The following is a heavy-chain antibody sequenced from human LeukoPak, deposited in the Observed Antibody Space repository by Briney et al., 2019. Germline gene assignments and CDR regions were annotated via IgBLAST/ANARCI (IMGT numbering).Heavy chain of an antibody. J-gene: IGHJ1*01. CDR1: GYTFSGYY. CDR3: ARGYYDSSDYEYFQH. Sequence: ASVKVSCKASGYTFSGYYLHWVRQAPGQGLEWMGWIDPNSGGTNSAQKFQGRVTMTRDTSIITAYMELSRLRSDDTAVYFCARGYYDSSDYEYFQHWGQGTLVTVSS. CDR2: IDPNSGGT. D-gene: IGHD3-22*01. V-gene: IGHV1-2*02.